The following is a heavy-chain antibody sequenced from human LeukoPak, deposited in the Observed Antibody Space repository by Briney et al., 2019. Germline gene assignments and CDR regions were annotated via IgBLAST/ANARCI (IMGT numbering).Heavy chain of an antibody. D-gene: IGHD6-19*01. J-gene: IGHJ5*02. V-gene: IGHV4-61*02. CDR2: IYTSGST. Sequence: SQTLSLTCTVFGGSISSGSYYWSWIRQPAGKGLEWIGRIYTSGSTNYNPSLKSRVTISVDTSKNQFSLKLSSVTAADTAVYYCARDPAVAGTGWWFDPWGQGTLVTVSS. CDR3: ARDPAVAGTGWWFDP. CDR1: GGSISSGSYY.